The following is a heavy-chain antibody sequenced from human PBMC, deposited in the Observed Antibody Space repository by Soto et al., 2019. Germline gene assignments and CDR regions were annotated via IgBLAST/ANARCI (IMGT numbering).Heavy chain of an antibody. Sequence: QVQLVEFGGGVVQPGGSLRLSCVASGFSFSAYGMHWARQSPGKGLEWVAVMSYDGSKKYYLDSVKGRFTISRDNSQNTLFLQMNTLRPEDSALYYCAKLDTSGDMPTMAAAETHWGQGTLVTVSS. D-gene: IGHD6-13*01. CDR1: GFSFSAYG. J-gene: IGHJ1*01. CDR2: MSYDGSKK. CDR3: AKLDTSGDMPTMAAAETH. V-gene: IGHV3-30*18.